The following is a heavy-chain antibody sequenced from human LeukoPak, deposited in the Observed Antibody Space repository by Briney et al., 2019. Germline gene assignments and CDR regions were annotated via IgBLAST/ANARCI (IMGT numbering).Heavy chain of an antibody. CDR1: GGSISSGSYY. CDR2: IYTSGST. CDR3: ARAFRRDGCPYYFDY. J-gene: IGHJ4*02. V-gene: IGHV4-61*02. Sequence: SQTLSLTCTVSGGSISSGSYYWSWIRQPAGKGLEWIGRIYTSGSTNYNPSLKSRVTISVDTSKNQFSLKLSSVTAADTAVYYCARAFRRDGCPYYFDYWGQGTLVTVSS. D-gene: IGHD5-24*01.